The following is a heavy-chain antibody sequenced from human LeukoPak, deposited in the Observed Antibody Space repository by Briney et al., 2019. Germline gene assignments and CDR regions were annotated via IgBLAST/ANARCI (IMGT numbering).Heavy chain of an antibody. V-gene: IGHV4-4*07. J-gene: IGHJ4*02. CDR1: GGSISSYY. CDR3: AGSPGYTFGGVIGPFDY. CDR2: IYTSGNT. Sequence: SETLSLTCTVSGGSISSYYWSWIRQPAGKGLEWIGRIYTSGNTNYNPSLKSRVTISVDTSKNQFSLKLSSVTAADTAVYYCAGSPGYTFGGVIGPFDYWGQGTLVTVSS. D-gene: IGHD3-16*02.